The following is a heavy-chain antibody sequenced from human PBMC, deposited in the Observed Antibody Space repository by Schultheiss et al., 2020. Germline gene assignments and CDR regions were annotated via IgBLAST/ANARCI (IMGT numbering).Heavy chain of an antibody. CDR3: ARAPYSSGWYGGMDV. CDR1: GGSFSGYY. Sequence: SETLSLTCAVYGGSFSGYYWSWIRQPPGKGLEWIGEINHSGSTNYNPSLKSRVTISVDTSKNQFSLKLSSVTAADTAVYYCARAPYSSGWYGGMDVWGQGTTVTVSS. V-gene: IGHV4-34*01. D-gene: IGHD6-19*01. J-gene: IGHJ6*02. CDR2: INHSGST.